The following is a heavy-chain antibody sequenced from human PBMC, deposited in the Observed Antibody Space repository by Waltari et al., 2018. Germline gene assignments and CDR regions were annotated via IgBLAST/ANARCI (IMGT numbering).Heavy chain of an antibody. CDR3: ARMKKSSAKNYGMDV. Sequence: QLQLQESGPGLVKPSETLSLTCTVSGGSISSSSYYWGWIRQPPGKGLEWIGSIYYSGSTYYNPSLKSRVTISVDTSKNQFSLKLSSVTAADTAVYYCARMKKSSAKNYGMDVWGQGTTVTVSS. CDR1: GGSISSSSYY. D-gene: IGHD6-19*01. V-gene: IGHV4-39*07. CDR2: IYYSGST. J-gene: IGHJ6*02.